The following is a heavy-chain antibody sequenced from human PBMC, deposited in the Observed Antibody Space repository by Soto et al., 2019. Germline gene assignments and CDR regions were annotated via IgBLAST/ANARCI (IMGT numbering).Heavy chain of an antibody. CDR1: GFTFSSYW. CDR2: IKQDGSEK. D-gene: IGHD3-3*02. Sequence: EVQLVESGGGLVQPGGSLRLSCAASGFTFSSYWMNWVRQAPGKGLEWVANIKQDGSEKDYVDSVKGRFTISRDNAKNSLYLQMNSLRAEDTAVYYCARDRHFFGMTTIDYWGQGTLVTVSS. J-gene: IGHJ4*02. CDR3: ARDRHFFGMTTIDY. V-gene: IGHV3-7*01.